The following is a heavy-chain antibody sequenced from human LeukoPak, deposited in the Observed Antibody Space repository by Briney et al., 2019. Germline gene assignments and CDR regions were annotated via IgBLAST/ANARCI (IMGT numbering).Heavy chain of an antibody. CDR3: AKDIAEMATINYFDY. J-gene: IGHJ4*02. Sequence: GGSLILSCAASGFTFDDYAMHWVRQAPGKGLEWVSLISGDGGSTYYADSVKGRFIISRDNSKNSLYLQMNSLRTEDTALYYCAKDIAEMATINYFDYWGQGTLVTVSS. D-gene: IGHD5-24*01. CDR1: GFTFDDYA. CDR2: ISGDGGST. V-gene: IGHV3-43*02.